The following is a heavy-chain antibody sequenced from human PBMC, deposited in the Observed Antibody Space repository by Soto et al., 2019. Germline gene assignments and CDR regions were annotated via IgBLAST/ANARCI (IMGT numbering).Heavy chain of an antibody. CDR2: IWYDGSNK. CDR3: ARGGSSSWYSPFDP. J-gene: IGHJ5*02. V-gene: IGHV3-33*01. CDR1: GFTFSSYG. D-gene: IGHD6-13*01. Sequence: QVQLVESGGGVVQPGRSLRLSCAASGFTFSSYGMHWVRQAPGKGLEWVAVIWYDGSNKYFADSVKGRFTISRDNSKNPLYLQKNRLRAEDTAVYYCARGGSSSWYSPFDPWGQGTLVTVSS.